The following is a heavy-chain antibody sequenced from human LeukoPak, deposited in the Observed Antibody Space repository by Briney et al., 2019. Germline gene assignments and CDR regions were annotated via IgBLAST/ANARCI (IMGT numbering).Heavy chain of an antibody. CDR1: GFSISLGYY. J-gene: IGHJ4*02. CDR2: IHPSGTT. CDR3: ATERERRITD. Sequence: SETLSLTCDVSGFSISLGYYWVWIRQPAGQGLEWIGSIHPSGTTFYNSSLNSRITMTIDAPKNQFSLRLSLVTAVDTAVYFCATERERRITDWGQGTLVTVSS. V-gene: IGHV4-38-2*02. D-gene: IGHD1-1*01.